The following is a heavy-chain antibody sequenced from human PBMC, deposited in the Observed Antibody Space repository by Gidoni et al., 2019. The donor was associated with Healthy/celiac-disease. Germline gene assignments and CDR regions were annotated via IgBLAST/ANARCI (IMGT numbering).Heavy chain of an antibody. CDR2: IYYSGST. CDR3: ARDRRGGYSGSYAFDY. CDR1: GDSIRSYY. J-gene: IGHJ4*02. D-gene: IGHD1-26*01. Sequence: QVQLQESGPDLVKPSATLSLTCTVSGDSIRSYYWSWIRQPPGKGLEWIGYIYYSGSTNYNPSLKSRVTISVDTSKNKFSLKLSYGTAADTAGDYCARDRRGGYSGSYAFDYGGQGTLVTVSS. V-gene: IGHV4-59*01.